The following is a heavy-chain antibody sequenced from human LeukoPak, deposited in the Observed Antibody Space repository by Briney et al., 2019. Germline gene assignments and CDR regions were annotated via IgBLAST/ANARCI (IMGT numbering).Heavy chain of an antibody. CDR3: AKEADSSGYGANFDY. CDR1: GFTFSSYG. Sequence: SGGSLRLSCAASGFTFSSYGMQRVRQAPGEGLEWVAVISYDGSTKYYGDTVKGRFTISRDNSENTLYLQMDSLRTEDTAVYYCAKEADSSGYGANFDYWGQGTLVTVSS. CDR2: ISYDGSTK. J-gene: IGHJ4*02. V-gene: IGHV3-30*18. D-gene: IGHD5-12*01.